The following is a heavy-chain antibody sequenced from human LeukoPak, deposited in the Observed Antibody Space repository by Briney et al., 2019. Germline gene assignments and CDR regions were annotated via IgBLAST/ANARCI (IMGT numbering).Heavy chain of an antibody. CDR1: GFTFRSNV. V-gene: IGHV3-30*02. J-gene: IGHJ4*02. Sequence: GGSLRLSCAASGFTFRSNVIHWVRQTPGKGLQWVAFIRNDGGNHYYADSVKGRFTISRDNSKNTVYLQMNSLREEDTAIYYCANFQSYGAGHWGQGTLVTVSS. CDR3: ANFQSYGAGH. CDR2: IRNDGGNH. D-gene: IGHD3-10*01.